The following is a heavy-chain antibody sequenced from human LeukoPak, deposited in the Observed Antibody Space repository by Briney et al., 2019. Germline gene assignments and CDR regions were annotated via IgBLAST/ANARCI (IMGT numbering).Heavy chain of an antibody. D-gene: IGHD6-19*01. CDR2: ISGSGGST. CDR3: AKDSLGYSSGFDAFDI. V-gene: IGHV3-23*01. J-gene: IGHJ3*02. CDR1: GFTFSSYA. Sequence: PGGSLRLSCAASGFTFSSYAMSWVRQAPGKGLEWVSAISGSGGSTYYADSVKGRFTISRDNSKNTLYLQMNSLRAEDTAVYCCAKDSLGYSSGFDAFDIWGQGTMVSVSS.